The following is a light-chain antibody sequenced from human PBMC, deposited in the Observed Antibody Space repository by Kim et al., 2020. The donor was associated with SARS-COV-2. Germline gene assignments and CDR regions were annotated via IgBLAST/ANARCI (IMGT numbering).Light chain of an antibody. CDR3: QVWDTGSDHPI. Sequence: APGKTARITCGENSIGVRSVHWYQQKPGQAPVLVIYYDTDRPSGIPERFSGSNSGNTATLTISRVEAGDEADYYCQVWDTGSDHPIFGGGTQLTVL. CDR1: SIGVRS. CDR2: YDT. V-gene: IGLV3-21*04. J-gene: IGLJ2*01.